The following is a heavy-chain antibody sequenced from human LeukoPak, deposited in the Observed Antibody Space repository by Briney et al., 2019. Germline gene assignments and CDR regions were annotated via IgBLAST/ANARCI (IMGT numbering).Heavy chain of an antibody. Sequence: GGSLRLSCAASGFTFSSYAMSWVRQAPGKGLEWVAVISYDGSNKYYADSVKGRFTISRDNSKNTLYLQMNSLRAEDTAVYYCARGSYYDSSGYPDYWGQGTLVTVSS. CDR3: ARGSYYDSSGYPDY. J-gene: IGHJ4*02. CDR2: ISYDGSNK. CDR1: GFTFSSYA. D-gene: IGHD3-22*01. V-gene: IGHV3-30-3*01.